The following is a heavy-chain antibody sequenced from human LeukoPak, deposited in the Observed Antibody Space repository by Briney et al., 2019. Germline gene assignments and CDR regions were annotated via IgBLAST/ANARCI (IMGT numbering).Heavy chain of an antibody. CDR1: GFTFRGYW. V-gene: IGHV3-74*01. D-gene: IGHD1-7*01. CDR2: INSDGSNT. CDR3: AKDREGTIADYFDY. Sequence: PGGSLRLSCAASGFTFRGYWMHWVRQGPGKGLVWVSRINSDGSNTTYADSVKGRFTISRENAKNTLYLQMNSLRGEDTAVYYCAKDREGTIADYFDYWGQGTLVTVSS. J-gene: IGHJ4*02.